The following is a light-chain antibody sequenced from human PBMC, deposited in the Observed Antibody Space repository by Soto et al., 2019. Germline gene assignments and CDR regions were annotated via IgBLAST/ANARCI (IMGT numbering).Light chain of an antibody. J-gene: IGKJ1*01. V-gene: IGKV3-15*01. CDR3: QQSNNWPWT. CDR2: GAS. Sequence: EIVMTQSPATLSVSPGERATLSCRASQSVSSDLAWYQQKPGQAPRLLIYGASTGATGVPARFSGSGSGTEFTLTISSLQSEDFAVYYCQQSNNWPWTVGQGTKVEIK. CDR1: QSVSSD.